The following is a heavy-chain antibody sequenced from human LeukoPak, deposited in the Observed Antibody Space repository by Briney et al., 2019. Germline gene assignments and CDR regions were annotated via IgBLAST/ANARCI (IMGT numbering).Heavy chain of an antibody. CDR3: ARGRVSSSTWYSTYYYFFYMDF. V-gene: IGHV4-59*01. J-gene: IGHJ6*03. CDR1: DDSITMYY. Sequence: PSETLSLTCTVSDDSITMYYWTWIRQPPGKGLEWIGYVDHTGSTKSNPSLNGRVSISRDTSNNFFSLRLRSVTAADTAVYFCARGRVSSSTWYSTYYYFFYMDFWGKGTTVTVSS. D-gene: IGHD4-11*01. CDR2: VDHTGST.